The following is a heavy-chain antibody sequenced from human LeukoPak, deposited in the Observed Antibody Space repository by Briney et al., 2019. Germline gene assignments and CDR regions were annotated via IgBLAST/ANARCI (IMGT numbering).Heavy chain of an antibody. Sequence: GRSLRLSCAASGVTFSNYGMHWVRQAPGKGLEWVAFISYDGNDQYYADSVKGRFTISRDNSKNTLYLQTNSLRPEDTAVYYCAKTVNFYDSRRLDYWGQGALVTVSS. CDR3: AKTVNFYDSRRLDY. D-gene: IGHD3-22*01. J-gene: IGHJ4*02. CDR1: GVTFSNYG. CDR2: ISYDGNDQ. V-gene: IGHV3-30*18.